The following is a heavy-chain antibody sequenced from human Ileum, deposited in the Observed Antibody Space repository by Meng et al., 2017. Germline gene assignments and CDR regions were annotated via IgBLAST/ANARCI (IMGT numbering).Heavy chain of an antibody. CDR2: INSDSIST. CDR3: VRRAYGNNPRHSDS. Sequence: GESLKISCAASGFTFSSNWMHWVRQAPGKGLVWVSRINSDSISTNYADSVKGRFTISRDNAKNTLYLHMDSLRAEDTAVYYCVRRAYGNNPRHSDSWGQGTLVTVSS. J-gene: IGHJ4*02. CDR1: GFTFSSNW. V-gene: IGHV3-74*01. D-gene: IGHD2/OR15-2a*01.